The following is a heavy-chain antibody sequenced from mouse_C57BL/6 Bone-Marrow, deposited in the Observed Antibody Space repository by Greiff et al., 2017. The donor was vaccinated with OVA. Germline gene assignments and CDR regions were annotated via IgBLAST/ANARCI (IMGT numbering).Heavy chain of an antibody. J-gene: IGHJ4*01. Sequence: EVKLQESGGGLVKPGGSLKLSCAASGFTFSSYTMSWVRQTPEKRLEWVATISGGGGNTYYPDSVKGRFTVSRDNAKNTLYLQMSSLRSEDTALYYCARQAGYAMDYWGQGTSVTVSS. V-gene: IGHV5-9*01. CDR1: GFTFSSYT. CDR2: ISGGGGNT. CDR3: ARQAGYAMDY.